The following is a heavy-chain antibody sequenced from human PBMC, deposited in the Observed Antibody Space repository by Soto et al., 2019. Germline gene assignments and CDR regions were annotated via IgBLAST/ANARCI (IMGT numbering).Heavy chain of an antibody. CDR1: GFTFDDYA. V-gene: IGHV3-9*01. Sequence: GGSLRLSCASSGFTFDDYAMHWVRQAPGKGLEWVSGISWNSGSIGYADSVKGRFTISRDNAKNSLYLQMNSLRAEDTALYYCAKDKSYYYYYGMDVWGQGTTVTVSS. CDR2: ISWNSGSI. J-gene: IGHJ6*02. CDR3: AKDKSYYYYYGMDV.